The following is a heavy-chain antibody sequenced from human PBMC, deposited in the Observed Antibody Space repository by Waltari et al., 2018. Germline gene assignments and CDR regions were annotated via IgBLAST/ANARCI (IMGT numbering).Heavy chain of an antibody. CDR2: IIPIFGTA. Sequence: QVQLVQSGAEVKKPGSSVKVSCQASGGTFSSYAISWLRQAPGQRLEWMGGIIPIFGTANYAQKFQGRVTITADESTSTAYMELSSLRSEDTAVYYCASMSIAARRSYYYYGMDVWGQGTTVTVSS. CDR1: GGTFSSYA. J-gene: IGHJ6*02. CDR3: ASMSIAARRSYYYYGMDV. D-gene: IGHD6-6*01. V-gene: IGHV1-69*01.